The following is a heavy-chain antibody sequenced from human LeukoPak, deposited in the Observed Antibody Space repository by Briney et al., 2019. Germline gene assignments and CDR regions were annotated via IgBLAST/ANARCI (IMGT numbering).Heavy chain of an antibody. V-gene: IGHV5-51*01. D-gene: IGHD3-10*01. CDR3: ARERLGYLLQTYFDY. J-gene: IGHJ4*02. CDR1: GYTFTSYW. Sequence: GESLKISCQASGYTFTSYWIAWVRQMPGKGVGWMGIIYPGDSDTEYSPSFQGQVTISADKSFTTAYLQWSSLKASDTAMYYCARERLGYLLQTYFDYWGQGTLVTVSS. CDR2: IYPGDSDT.